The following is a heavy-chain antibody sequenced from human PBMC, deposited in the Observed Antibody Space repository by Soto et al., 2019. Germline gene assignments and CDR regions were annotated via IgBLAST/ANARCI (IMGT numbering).Heavy chain of an antibody. D-gene: IGHD3-22*01. CDR3: SRGTYYPQSSGLHADY. J-gene: IGHJ4*02. V-gene: IGHV3-30*03. CDR2: ISSDGHHQ. Sequence: QVQLVESGGGEVQPGGSLRVSCATSGFSFNDYAMYWVRQAPGQGLEWVAIISSDGHHQFYLVDLRGRFTVSRDNSKNTLYLKMNSLRPEATAVYYCSRGTYYPQSSGLHADYWGPGTVVTVSS. CDR1: GFSFNDYA.